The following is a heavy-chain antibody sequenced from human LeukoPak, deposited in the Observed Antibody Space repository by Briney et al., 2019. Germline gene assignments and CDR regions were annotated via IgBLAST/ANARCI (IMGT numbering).Heavy chain of an antibody. Sequence: SETLSLTCAVYGGSFGGYYWSWIRQPPGKGLEWIGEINHSGSTNYNPSLKSQVTISVDTSKNQFSLKLSSVTAADTAVYYCARGRIVVVPAAINYWGQGTLVTVSS. V-gene: IGHV4-34*01. D-gene: IGHD2-2*01. CDR1: GGSFGGYY. J-gene: IGHJ4*02. CDR2: INHSGST. CDR3: ARGRIVVVPAAINY.